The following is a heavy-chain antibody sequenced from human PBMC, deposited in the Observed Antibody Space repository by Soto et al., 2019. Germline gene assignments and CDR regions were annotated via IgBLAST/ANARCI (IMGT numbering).Heavy chain of an antibody. CDR2: IWYDGSNK. CDR3: AREGSLRSGGSCLCV. CDR1: GFTFSSYG. J-gene: IGHJ4*02. V-gene: IGHV3-33*01. Sequence: QVQLVESGGGVVQPGRSLRLSCAASGFTFSSYGMHWARQAPGKGLEWVAVIWYDGSNKYYADSVKGRFTISRDNSKNTLYLQMNSLRAEDTAVYYCAREGSLRSGGSCLCVWGQGTLVTVSS. D-gene: IGHD2-15*01.